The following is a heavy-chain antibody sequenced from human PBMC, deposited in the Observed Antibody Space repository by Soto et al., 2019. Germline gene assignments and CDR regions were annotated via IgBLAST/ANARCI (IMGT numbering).Heavy chain of an antibody. J-gene: IGHJ6*02. Sequence: SETLSLTCTVSGGSIISYYWSWIRQPPWKGLEWIGYIYYSGSTNYNPSLKSRVTISVDTSKNQLSLKLSSVTAADTAVYYCARDGGYCSSTSCSYGMDVWGQGTTVTVSS. D-gene: IGHD2-2*01. CDR3: ARDGGYCSSTSCSYGMDV. CDR1: GGSIISYY. CDR2: IYYSGST. V-gene: IGHV4-59*01.